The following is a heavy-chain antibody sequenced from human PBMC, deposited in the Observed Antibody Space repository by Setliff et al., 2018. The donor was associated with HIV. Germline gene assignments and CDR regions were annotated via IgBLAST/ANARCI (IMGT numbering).Heavy chain of an antibody. J-gene: IGHJ4*02. CDR1: GGSMNNYY. Sequence: SETLSLTFTVSGGSMNNYYWNWIRQTPGKGLEWIGYIYENAYAHYTVSLRSRVTVSMATSKNQFSLTLRSATAADRAVYYCARAQWHRGVVSWSLSYFDYWGQGALVTVSS. D-gene: IGHD3-10*01. CDR3: ARAQWHRGVVSWSLSYFDY. CDR2: IYENAYA. V-gene: IGHV4-59*01.